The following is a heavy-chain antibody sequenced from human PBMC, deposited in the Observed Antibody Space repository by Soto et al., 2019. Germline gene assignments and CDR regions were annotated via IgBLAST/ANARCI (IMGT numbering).Heavy chain of an antibody. Sequence: VGSLRLSCAASGFTFSTYTMNWVRQAPGRGPEWVASISGSSDYMYYPDSVKGRFTISRDNTRNSLYLQMSSLRVEDTAIYYCARERSTGWFYFDYWGRGTLVTVSS. CDR2: ISGSSDYM. D-gene: IGHD6-19*01. CDR3: ARERSTGWFYFDY. V-gene: IGHV3-21*01. J-gene: IGHJ4*01. CDR1: GFTFSTYT.